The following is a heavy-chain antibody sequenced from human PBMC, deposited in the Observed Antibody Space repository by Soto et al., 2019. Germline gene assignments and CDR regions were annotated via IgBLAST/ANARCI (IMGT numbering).Heavy chain of an antibody. CDR2: ISSSSNYI. CDR1: GFTFTTYS. D-gene: IGHD5-18*01. Sequence: EVHLVESGGGLVKPGGSLRLSCAASGFTFTTYSMNWVRQAPGKGLEWVSSISSSSNYIYYADSVKDRVTISRDNAKNSLYLQINSLIGEETAVYYIARDYASYGSDFDRWGKGRMVTGYS. J-gene: IGHJ3*01. CDR3: ARDYASYGSDFDR. V-gene: IGHV3-21*01.